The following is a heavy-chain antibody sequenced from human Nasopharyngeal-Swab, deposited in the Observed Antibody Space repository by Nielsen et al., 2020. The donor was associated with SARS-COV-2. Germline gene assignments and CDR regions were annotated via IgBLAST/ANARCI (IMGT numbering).Heavy chain of an antibody. CDR3: AKDICSGGRCWNL. V-gene: IGHV3-9*01. CDR2: ISWNSGSI. J-gene: IGHJ5*02. Sequence: SPKIPCPASGFTFDDYAMHWVRQAPGNGLDWVSGISWNSGSIGYADSVKARFTISRDNAKNSLYLQMNSLRAEDTALSYCAKDICSGGRCWNLWGQGTLVTVSS. D-gene: IGHD2-15*01. CDR1: GFTFDDYA.